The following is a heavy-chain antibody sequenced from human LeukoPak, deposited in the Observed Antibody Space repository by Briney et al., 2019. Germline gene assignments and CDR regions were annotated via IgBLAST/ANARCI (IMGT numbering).Heavy chain of an antibody. J-gene: IGHJ5*02. CDR3: AREESIAAHNWFDP. CDR1: GYTFTSYY. Sequence: ASVKVSCKASGYTFTSYYMHWVRQAPGQGLEWMGWINPNSGGTNYAQKFQGRATMTRDTSISTAYMELSRLRSDDTAVYYCAREESIAAHNWFDPWGQGTLVTVSS. V-gene: IGHV1-2*02. CDR2: INPNSGGT. D-gene: IGHD6-6*01.